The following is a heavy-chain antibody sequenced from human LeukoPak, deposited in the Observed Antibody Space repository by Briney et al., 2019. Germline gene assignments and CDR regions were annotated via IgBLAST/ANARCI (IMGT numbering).Heavy chain of an antibody. CDR1: GFTFSNAW. CDR3: TTEDYYGSGSFDY. CDR2: IKSKTDGGTR. D-gene: IGHD3-10*01. Sequence: GGSLRLSCGASGFTFSNAWMSWVRRAPGKGLEWGGRIKSKTDGGTRDYAAPVKGRFTISRDDSKNTLYLQMNSLKTEDTAVYYCTTEDYYGSGSFDYWGQGTLVTVSS. J-gene: IGHJ4*02. V-gene: IGHV3-15*01.